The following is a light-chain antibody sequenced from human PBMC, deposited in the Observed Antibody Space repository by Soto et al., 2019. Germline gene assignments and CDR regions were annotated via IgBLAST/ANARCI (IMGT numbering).Light chain of an antibody. Sequence: EIVMTQSPSTLSGSPGERATLSCWASQSVSSNLAWYQQKPGQPPRLLIFGATTRAPDVHARFSGSGYGTDFNLTISSLQSDDFAVYDCQQYDNWPWTFGQGTKVDIK. J-gene: IGKJ1*01. CDR1: QSVSSN. CDR2: GAT. V-gene: IGKV3-15*01. CDR3: QQYDNWPWT.